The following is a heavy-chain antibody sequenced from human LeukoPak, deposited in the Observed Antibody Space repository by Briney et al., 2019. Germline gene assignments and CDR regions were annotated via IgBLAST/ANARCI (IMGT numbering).Heavy chain of an antibody. CDR1: GFTLSTYN. D-gene: IGHD3-22*01. J-gene: IGHJ4*02. CDR2: ISSSSGTI. Sequence: GGSLRLSCAASGFTLSTYNMIWVRQAPGKGLEWVSYISSSSGTIYYAGSVKGRFTISRDNAKNSLYLQMNSLRDEDTAVYYCASCRGYFHPFENWGQETLVTVSS. CDR3: ASCRGYFHPFEN. V-gene: IGHV3-48*02.